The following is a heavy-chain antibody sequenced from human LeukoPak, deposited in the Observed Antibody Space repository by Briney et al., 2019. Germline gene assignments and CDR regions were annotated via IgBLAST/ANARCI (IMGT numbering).Heavy chain of an antibody. V-gene: IGHV3-7*01. D-gene: IGHD3-22*01. Sequence: PGGSLRLSCSASGFTFSSYWMTWVRQAPGKGLEWVANIKQDGSEKYYVDSVKGRFTISRDNAKNSLYLQMNSLRAEDTAVYYCARGPTYYYDSTYGTDFWGRGTPVTVSS. CDR1: GFTFSSYW. CDR3: ARGPTYYYDSTYGTDF. J-gene: IGHJ4*02. CDR2: IKQDGSEK.